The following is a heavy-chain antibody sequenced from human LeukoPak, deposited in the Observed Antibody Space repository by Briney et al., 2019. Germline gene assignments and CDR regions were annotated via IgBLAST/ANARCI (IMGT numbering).Heavy chain of an antibody. Sequence: PGGSLRLSCAASGFTFSSYGMSWVRQAPGKGLEWVSAISGSGGSTYYADSVKGRFTISRDNSKNTLYLQMNSLRAEDTAVYYCAKDHYYYDSSGYYYAPFDYWGQGTLVTVSS. J-gene: IGHJ4*02. CDR1: GFTFSSYG. D-gene: IGHD3-22*01. CDR2: ISGSGGST. CDR3: AKDHYYYDSSGYYYAPFDY. V-gene: IGHV3-23*01.